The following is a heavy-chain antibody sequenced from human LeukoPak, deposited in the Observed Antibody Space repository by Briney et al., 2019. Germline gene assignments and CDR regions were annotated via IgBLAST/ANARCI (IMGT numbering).Heavy chain of an antibody. CDR1: GGSISSYY. Sequence: SEALSLTCTVSGGSISSYYWSWIRRPPGKGLEWIGYIYYSGSTNYNPSLKSRVTISVDTSKNQFSLKLSSVAAADTAVYYCARGTTYYYDSSGYYYVRYFDYWGQGTLVTVSS. CDR2: IYYSGST. J-gene: IGHJ4*02. CDR3: ARGTTYYYDSSGYYYVRYFDY. V-gene: IGHV4-59*01. D-gene: IGHD3-22*01.